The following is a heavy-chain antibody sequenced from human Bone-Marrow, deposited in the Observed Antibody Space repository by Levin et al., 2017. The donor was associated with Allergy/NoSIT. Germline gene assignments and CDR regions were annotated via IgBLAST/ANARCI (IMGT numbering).Heavy chain of an antibody. CDR1: GFTFSIYS. D-gene: IGHD5-12*01. Sequence: LSLTCAASGFTFSIYSMNWVRPAPGKGLNWVSSITSSSSYIYYADSVKGRFTITRDNAKNSLYLQMSSLRVEDTAVYYCARGLEYSGLPWGQGTLVTVSS. CDR2: ITSSSSYI. J-gene: IGHJ5*02. CDR3: ARGLEYSGLP. V-gene: IGHV3-21*01.